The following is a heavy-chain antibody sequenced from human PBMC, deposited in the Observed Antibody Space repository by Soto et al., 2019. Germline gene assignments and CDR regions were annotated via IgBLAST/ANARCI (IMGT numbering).Heavy chain of an antibody. J-gene: IGHJ4*02. D-gene: IGHD2-2*01. Sequence: SETLSLTCTVSGGSISSSSYYWGWIRQPPGQGLEWFGTIYYSGKTYYNPSLKSRVTISVDTSKNQFSLKLTSVTAADTAVYYCATSLCSSTSCYFFYWGQGTLVTVSS. CDR1: GGSISSSSYY. CDR3: ATSLCSSTSCYFFY. V-gene: IGHV4-39*01. CDR2: IYYSGKT.